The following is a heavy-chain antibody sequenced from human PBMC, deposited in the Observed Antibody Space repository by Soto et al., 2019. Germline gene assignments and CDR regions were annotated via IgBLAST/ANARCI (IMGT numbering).Heavy chain of an antibody. Sequence: PGGSLRLSCAASGFTFSSYSMNWVRQAPGKGLEWVSYISSSSSTIYYADSVKGRFTISRDNSKNTLYLQMNSLRAEDTAVYYSARDAVVPDYYKDSSGYYRYFDYWGQGTLVTVSS. D-gene: IGHD3-22*01. J-gene: IGHJ4*02. CDR2: ISSSSSTI. CDR3: ARDAVVPDYYKDSSGYYRYFDY. V-gene: IGHV3-48*01. CDR1: GFTFSSYS.